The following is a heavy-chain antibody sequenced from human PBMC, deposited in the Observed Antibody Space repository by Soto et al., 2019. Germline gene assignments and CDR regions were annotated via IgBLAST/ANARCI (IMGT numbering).Heavy chain of an antibody. J-gene: IGHJ6*02. V-gene: IGHV3-21*01. CDR2: ISSSRSYI. CDR3: ASSSERYFYGMDV. Sequence: LRLSCAASGFTFSSYTINWVRQAPGKGLEWVSSISSSRSYIYYADSVKGRFTISRDNAKNSLYLQMNSLRAEDTAVYFCASSSERYFYGMDVWGQGTTVTVSS. D-gene: IGHD6-19*01. CDR1: GFTFSSYT.